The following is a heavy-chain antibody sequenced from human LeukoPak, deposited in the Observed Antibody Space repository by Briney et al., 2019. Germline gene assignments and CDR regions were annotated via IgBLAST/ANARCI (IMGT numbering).Heavy chain of an antibody. CDR3: ARVVTYYDFWSGYFDY. J-gene: IGHJ4*02. CDR2: INHSGST. D-gene: IGHD3-3*01. CDR1: GGSFSGYY. Sequence: SETLSLTCAVYGGSFSGYYWSWIRQPPGKGLEWIGEINHSGSTNYNPSLKSRVTMSVDASKNQFSLELSSVTAADAAVYYCARVVTYYDFWSGYFDYWGQGTLVTVSS. V-gene: IGHV4-34*01.